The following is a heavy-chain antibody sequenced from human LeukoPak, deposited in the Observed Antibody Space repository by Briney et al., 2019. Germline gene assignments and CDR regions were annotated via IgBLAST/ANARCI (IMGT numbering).Heavy chain of an antibody. V-gene: IGHV3-64*01. Sequence: PGGSLRLSCAAFGFSFSTYAIHWVRQAPGKGLEYVSAISYNGGNTYYAKSVKGRFTISRDNAKNSLYLQMNSLRAEDTAVYYCARGWAYGDYVVYWGQGTLVTVSS. CDR1: GFSFSTYA. CDR2: ISYNGGNT. CDR3: ARGWAYGDYVVY. D-gene: IGHD4-17*01. J-gene: IGHJ4*02.